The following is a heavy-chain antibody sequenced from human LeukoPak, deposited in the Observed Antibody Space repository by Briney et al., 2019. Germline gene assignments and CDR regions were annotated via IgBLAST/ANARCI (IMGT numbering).Heavy chain of an antibody. Sequence: PGGSLRLSCAASGFTFSSYAMSWVRQAPGKGLEWVSVISDSGHNTYYADSVKGRFTISRDNSKNTVSLQMNSLRDEDTATYYCAKEVYCGRDCYNPGYGVDVWGQGTTVTVSS. CDR1: GFTFSSYA. V-gene: IGHV3-23*01. CDR2: ISDSGHNT. J-gene: IGHJ6*02. D-gene: IGHD2-21*02. CDR3: AKEVYCGRDCYNPGYGVDV.